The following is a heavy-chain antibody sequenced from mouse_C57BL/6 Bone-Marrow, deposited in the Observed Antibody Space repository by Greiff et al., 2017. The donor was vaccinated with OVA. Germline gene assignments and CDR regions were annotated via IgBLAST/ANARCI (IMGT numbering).Heavy chain of an antibody. J-gene: IGHJ4*01. CDR3: AKYYYGSRRYDKDY. Sequence: EVQLQQSGPVLVKPGASVKMSCKASGYTFTDYYMNWVKQSHGKSLEWIGVINPYNGGTSYNQKFKGKATLTVDKSSSTASMELNSLTSEDSAVYYCAKYYYGSRRYDKDYWGQGTSVTVSS. CDR1: GYTFTDYY. D-gene: IGHD1-1*01. V-gene: IGHV1-19*01. CDR2: INPYNGGT.